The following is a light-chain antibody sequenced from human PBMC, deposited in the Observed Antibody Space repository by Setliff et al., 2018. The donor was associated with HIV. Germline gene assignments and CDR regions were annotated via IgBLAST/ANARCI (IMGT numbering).Light chain of an antibody. Sequence: LTQPASVSGSPGQSITTACTGTSSDVGGYNYVSWYQQHPGKAPKLMIYDVSNRPSGVSNRFSGSKSGNTASLTISGLQAEDEADYYCSSYTSSSTLVFGGGTKVTVL. CDR3: SSYTSSSTLV. V-gene: IGLV2-14*03. CDR1: SSDVGGYNY. CDR2: DVS. J-gene: IGLJ2*01.